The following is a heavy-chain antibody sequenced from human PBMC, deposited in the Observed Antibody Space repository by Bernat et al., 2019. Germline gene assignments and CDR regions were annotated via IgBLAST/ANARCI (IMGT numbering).Heavy chain of an antibody. CDR2: ISYDGSNK. CDR3: ARDHHYHTDVDIVATIVYYFDY. V-gene: IGHV3-30*03. Sequence: QVQLVESGGGVVQPGRSLRLSCAASGFTFSSYGMHWVRQAPGKGLEWVAVISYDGSNKYYADSVKGRFTISRDNSKNTLYLQMNSLRAEDTAVYYCARDHHYHTDVDIVATIVYYFDYWGQGTLVTVSS. CDR1: GFTFSSYG. J-gene: IGHJ4*02. D-gene: IGHD5-12*01.